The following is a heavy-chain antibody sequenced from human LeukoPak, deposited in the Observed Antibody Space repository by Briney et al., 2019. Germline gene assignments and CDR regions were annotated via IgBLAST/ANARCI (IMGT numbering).Heavy chain of an antibody. D-gene: IGHD3-10*01. CDR3: ARHVHYYGSGSYSFDY. CDR1: GYGFTNYW. CDR2: VDPSDSYT. V-gene: IGHV5-10-1*01. Sequence: GESLKISCKGSGYGFTNYWISWVRQMPGKGLEWMGRVDPSDSYTNYSPSFQGHVTISADKSISTAYLQWSSLKASDTAMYYCARHVHYYGSGSYSFDYWGQGTLVTVSS. J-gene: IGHJ4*02.